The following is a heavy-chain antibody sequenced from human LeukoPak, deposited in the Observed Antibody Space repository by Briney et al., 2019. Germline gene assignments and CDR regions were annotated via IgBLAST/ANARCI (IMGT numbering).Heavy chain of an antibody. D-gene: IGHD3-3*01. V-gene: IGHV4-59*08. CDR3: AREILRGRVDY. CDR1: GGSISSYY. J-gene: IGHJ4*02. CDR2: IYYSGST. Sequence: SETLSLTCTVSGGSISSYYWSWIRQPPGKGLEWIGYIYYSGSTNYNPSLRSRVTISVDTSKNQFSLKLSSVTAADTAVYYCAREILRGRVDYWGQGTLVTVSS.